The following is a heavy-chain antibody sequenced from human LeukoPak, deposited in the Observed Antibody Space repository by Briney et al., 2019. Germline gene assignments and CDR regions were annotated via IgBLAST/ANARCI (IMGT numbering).Heavy chain of an antibody. D-gene: IGHD3-16*02. Sequence: GGSLRLSCAASGFTFSNYWMSWVRQAPGKGLEWVANIDQDGSVKYYLDSVKGRFTISRDNSKNTLYLQMNSLRAEDTAVYYCAKGLSWYAFDIWGQGTMVTVSS. V-gene: IGHV3-7*03. J-gene: IGHJ3*02. CDR3: AKGLSWYAFDI. CDR1: GFTFSNYW. CDR2: IDQDGSVK.